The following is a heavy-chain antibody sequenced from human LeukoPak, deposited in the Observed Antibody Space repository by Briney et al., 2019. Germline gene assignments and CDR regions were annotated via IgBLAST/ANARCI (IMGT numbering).Heavy chain of an antibody. CDR2: IYPGEFDI. V-gene: IGHV5-51*06. D-gene: IGHD3-22*01. CDR1: GYNFNDYW. Sequence: KPGESLKISCKGSGYNFNDYWIGWVRQMPGKGLEWVGLIYPGEFDIRYSPSFQGQVTISADKSISTAYLQWKSLKASDTAMYYCARHAFHNDNSDYYFAHWGQGTLVTVSS. J-gene: IGHJ4*02. CDR3: ARHAFHNDNSDYYFAH.